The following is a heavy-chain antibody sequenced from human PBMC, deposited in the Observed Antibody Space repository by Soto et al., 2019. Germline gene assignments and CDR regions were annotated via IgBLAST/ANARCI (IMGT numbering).Heavy chain of an antibody. Sequence: GGSLRLSCADPAFMFSRSVMHWVRQAPGTGLQWVARISHDGLYKSYVESVEGRFTISRDNSKNTVYLQMTSLRVEDTAVYYCAEDFRDGWSFDNWGPGTLVTVSS. CDR2: ISHDGLYK. CDR3: AEDFRDGWSFDN. D-gene: IGHD6-19*01. J-gene: IGHJ4*02. V-gene: IGHV3-30*18. CDR1: AFMFSRSV.